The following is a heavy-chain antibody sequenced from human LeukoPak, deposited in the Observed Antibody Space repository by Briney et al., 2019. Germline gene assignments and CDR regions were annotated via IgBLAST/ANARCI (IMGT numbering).Heavy chain of an antibody. CDR3: AKMDVG. CDR1: GFTFTSSW. J-gene: IGHJ4*02. V-gene: IGHV3-74*01. Sequence: PGGSLTLSCAASGFTFTSSWMHWVRHAPGKGLVWVSRINGDGSSTSYADSVKGRYTISRDNAKNTVYLQMNSLRAEDTAVYYCAKMDVGWGQGTLSPSPQ. CDR2: INGDGSST. D-gene: IGHD5-24*01.